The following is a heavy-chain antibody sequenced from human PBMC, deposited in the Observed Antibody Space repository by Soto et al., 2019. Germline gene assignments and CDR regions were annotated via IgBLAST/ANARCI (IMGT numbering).Heavy chain of an antibody. V-gene: IGHV4-30-2*01. CDR2: IYHSGST. J-gene: IGHJ4*02. D-gene: IGHD3-10*01. CDR1: GGSISSGGYS. CDR3: ARVGYYGSGKALDY. Sequence: SETLSLTCAVSGGSISSGGYSWSWIRQPPGKGLEWIGYIYHSGSTYYNPSLKSRVTISVDRSKNQFSLKLSSVTTADTAVYYCARVGYYGSGKALDYWGQGTLVTVSS.